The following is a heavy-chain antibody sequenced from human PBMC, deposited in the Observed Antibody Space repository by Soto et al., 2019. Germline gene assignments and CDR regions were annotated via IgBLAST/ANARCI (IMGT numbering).Heavy chain of an antibody. CDR3: ARESDSSSWYSASNWFDP. D-gene: IGHD6-13*01. Sequence: QVQLVESGGGVVQPGRSLRLSCAASGFTFSSYAMHWVRQAPGKGLEWVAVISYDGSNKYYADSVKGRFTISRDNSKNTLYLQMNSMRAEDTAVYYCARESDSSSWYSASNWFDPWGHGTLVTVSS. V-gene: IGHV3-30-3*01. CDR2: ISYDGSNK. CDR1: GFTFSSYA. J-gene: IGHJ5*02.